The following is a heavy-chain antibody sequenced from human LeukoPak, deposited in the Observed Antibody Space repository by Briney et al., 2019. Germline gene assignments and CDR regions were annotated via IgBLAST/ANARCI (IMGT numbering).Heavy chain of an antibody. CDR3: ARVPRAAPDLPRYYYYYMDV. Sequence: SVKVSCKASGGTFSSYAISWVRQAPGQGLEWMGGIIPIFGTANYAQKFQGRATITTDESTSTAYMELSSLRSEDTAVYYCARVPRAAPDLPRYYYYYMDVWGKGTTVTVSS. CDR1: GGTFSSYA. V-gene: IGHV1-69*05. D-gene: IGHD6-25*01. J-gene: IGHJ6*03. CDR2: IIPIFGTA.